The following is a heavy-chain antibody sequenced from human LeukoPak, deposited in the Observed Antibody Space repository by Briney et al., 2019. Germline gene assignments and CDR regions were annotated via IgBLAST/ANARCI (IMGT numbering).Heavy chain of an antibody. CDR3: AAWAGTADFWSRPFDW. CDR1: GYTFTANY. CDR2: ISPKSGGS. J-gene: IGHJ4*02. V-gene: IGHV1-2*02. Sequence: GASVKVSCKTSGYTFTANYVHWMRQAPGQGLEWMGWISPKSGGSDYAQKFQGRVTMTRDTSISTAYVEVNSLRSDDTATYYCAAWAGTADFWSRPFDWWGQGTLVTVSS. D-gene: IGHD3-3*01.